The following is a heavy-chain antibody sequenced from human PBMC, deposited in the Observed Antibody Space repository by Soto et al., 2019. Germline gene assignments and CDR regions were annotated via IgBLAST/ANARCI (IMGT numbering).Heavy chain of an antibody. Sequence: DVQLEESGGALVQPGRSLRLSCAASGFTFDDYAMHWVRQVLGKGLEWVSSISWNSGNIGYADSVKGRFTTSRDNAKNSLYLQMNSLRPEDTALYYCVSSKGGYSYGTPFDYWGQGTLVTVSS. V-gene: IGHV3-9*01. CDR1: GFTFDDYA. CDR3: VSSKGGYSYGTPFDY. D-gene: IGHD5-18*01. J-gene: IGHJ4*02. CDR2: ISWNSGNI.